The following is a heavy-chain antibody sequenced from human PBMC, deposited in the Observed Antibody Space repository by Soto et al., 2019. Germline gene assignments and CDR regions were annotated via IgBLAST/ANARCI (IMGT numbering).Heavy chain of an antibody. J-gene: IGHJ5*02. CDR3: ARDSPPDYYDSSGYYSWFDP. Sequence: PAKVSCKAFGGTFNSYAITWVRQTPGQGLEWMGGVIPIFGKANYAQQFQGTLTITPDDSTRTAYMELSSLRYEDTAVYYCARDSPPDYYDSSGYYSWFDPWGQGTLVTVSS. CDR1: GGTFNSYA. CDR2: VIPIFGKA. V-gene: IGHV1-69*13. D-gene: IGHD3-22*01.